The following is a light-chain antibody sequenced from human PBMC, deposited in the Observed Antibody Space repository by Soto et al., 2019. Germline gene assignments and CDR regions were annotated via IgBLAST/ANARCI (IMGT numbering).Light chain of an antibody. Sequence: QSALTQPASVSGSPGQTITISCTGTNSDIGGYDYVTWYQHHTGKAPKLLIYEVSDRPSGVSHRFSGSKSGNTASLTIAGLQAEDEADYYCSSYTTSLTFWLIGGGTKLTVL. CDR3: SSYTTSLTFWL. J-gene: IGLJ3*02. CDR2: EVS. V-gene: IGLV2-14*01. CDR1: NSDIGGYDY.